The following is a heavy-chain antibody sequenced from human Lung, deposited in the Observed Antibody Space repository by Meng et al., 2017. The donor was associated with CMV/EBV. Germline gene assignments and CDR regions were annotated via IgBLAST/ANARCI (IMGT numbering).Heavy chain of an antibody. CDR3: AGLCIVVVPAAICPMAV. J-gene: IGHJ6*02. CDR1: GGSISSSSYY. V-gene: IGHV4-39*01. Sequence: SETLSLXXTVSGGSISSSSYYWGWIRQPPGKGLEWIGSIYYSGSTYYNPSLKSRVTISVDTSKNQFSLKLSSVTAADTAVYYCAGLCIVVVPAAICPMAVWGPWTXVPVAS. D-gene: IGHD2-2*01. CDR2: IYYSGST.